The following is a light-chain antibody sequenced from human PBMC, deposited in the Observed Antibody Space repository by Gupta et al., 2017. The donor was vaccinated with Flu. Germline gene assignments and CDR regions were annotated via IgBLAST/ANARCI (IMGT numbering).Light chain of an antibody. CDR1: QDINSY. V-gene: IGKV1-8*01. CDR3: QQYYSYPRT. CDR2: AAS. J-gene: IGKJ4*01. Sequence: GDKATITFRASQDINSYLGWYQQKPGKAPKFLIYAASTLQSGVPSRFSGSGSGTDFTLIISSLQSEDFATYYCQQYYSYPRTFGRGTKLEIK.